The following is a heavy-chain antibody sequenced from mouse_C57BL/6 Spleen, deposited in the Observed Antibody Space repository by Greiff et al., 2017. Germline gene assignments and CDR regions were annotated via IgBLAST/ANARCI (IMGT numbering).Heavy chain of an antibody. J-gene: IGHJ2*01. V-gene: IGHV1-18*01. D-gene: IGHD3-3*01. CDR2: INPNNGGT. CDR3: AREGTGGYFYY. CDR1: GYTFTDYN. Sequence: VQLQQSGPELVKPGASVTIPCKASGYTFTDYNMDWVKQSHGKSLEWIGDINPNNGGTIYNQKFKGKATLTVDKSSSTAYMELRSRTSEDTAVYYCAREGTGGYFYYWGQGTTLTVSS.